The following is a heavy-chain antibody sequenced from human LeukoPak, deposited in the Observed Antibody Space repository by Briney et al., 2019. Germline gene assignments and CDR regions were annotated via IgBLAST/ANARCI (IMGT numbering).Heavy chain of an antibody. CDR3: ARDLRYCRGNNCYSFFDY. V-gene: IGHV3-30*03. J-gene: IGHJ4*02. D-gene: IGHD2-15*01. CDR2: ISYDGTIR. Sequence: PGGSLRLSCAASGLTFSSYGMHWVRQAPGKGLEWVAVISYDGTIRNYADSVKGRFTIPRDNSKNTLYLQMNSLTAEDTAVYYCARDLRYCRGNNCYSFFDYWGQGTLVTVSS. CDR1: GLTFSSYG.